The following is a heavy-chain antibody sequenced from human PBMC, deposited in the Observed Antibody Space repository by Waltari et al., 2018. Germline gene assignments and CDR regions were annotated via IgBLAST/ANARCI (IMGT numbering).Heavy chain of an antibody. J-gene: IGHJ4*02. V-gene: IGHV4-34*01. Sequence: QVQLQQWGAGLLKPSETLSLTCAVYGGSFSGYYWSWIRRPPGKGLEWIGEVKHSGSTNTNPSLKSRVTISVDTSKNQSSLKLSSVTAADPAVYYCARGSDYGEPLDYWGQGTLVTVSS. D-gene: IGHD4-17*01. CDR1: GGSFSGYY. CDR3: ARGSDYGEPLDY. CDR2: VKHSGST.